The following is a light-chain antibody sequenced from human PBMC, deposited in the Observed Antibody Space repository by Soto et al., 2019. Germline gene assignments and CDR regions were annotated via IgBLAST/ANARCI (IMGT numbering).Light chain of an antibody. V-gene: IGKV1-39*01. CDR1: QSISSY. CDR2: AAS. CDR3: QQSYRLPLN. J-gene: IGKJ4*01. Sequence: DIQMTQSPSSLSASVVDRVTITCRASQSISSYLNWYEQKPGKAPNLLIYAASTLQSGVPSRFRGSGSGTEFTLTIDSLQPEDFATYFCQQSYRLPLNCGGGTKVDIK.